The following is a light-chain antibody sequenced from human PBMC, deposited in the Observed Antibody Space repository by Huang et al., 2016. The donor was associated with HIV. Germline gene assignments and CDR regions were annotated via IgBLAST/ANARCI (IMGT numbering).Light chain of an antibody. CDR3: QHLNNYPIT. CDR1: QGIASF. J-gene: IGKJ5*01. CDR2: AAS. V-gene: IGKV1-9*01. Sequence: IQLTQSPSSLSASVGDRVTITCRASQGIASFLAWYQQKPGKAPEFLIYAASTLQSGVPYRFSGSGSGTDFTLTISSLQPEDFATYYCQHLNNYPITFGQGTRLEIK.